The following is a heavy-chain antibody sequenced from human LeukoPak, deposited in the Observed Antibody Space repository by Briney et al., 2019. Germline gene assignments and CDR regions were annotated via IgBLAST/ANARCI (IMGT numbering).Heavy chain of an antibody. Sequence: GGSLRLSCAVSGFTVSSNYMSWVRQAPGKGLEWVSITYSGGSTYYVDSVKGRFSISRDNSKNTLFLQMNSLRAEDTAVYYCARKALYDSSISAFDIWGQGTMVTVSS. D-gene: IGHD3-22*01. CDR2: TYSGGST. CDR3: ARKALYDSSISAFDI. V-gene: IGHV3-66*01. J-gene: IGHJ3*02. CDR1: GFTVSSNY.